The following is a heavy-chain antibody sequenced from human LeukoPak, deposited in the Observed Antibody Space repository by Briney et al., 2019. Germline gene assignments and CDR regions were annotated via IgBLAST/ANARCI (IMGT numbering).Heavy chain of an antibody. CDR1: GYTFTSYG. D-gene: IGHD5-12*01. CDR3: ARGGYSGYDPLYYFDY. J-gene: IGHJ4*02. V-gene: IGHV1-18*01. Sequence: ASVNVSCKASGYTFTSYGISWVRQAPGQGLEWMGWISAYNGNTNYAQKLQGRVTMTTDTSTSTAYMELRSLRSDDTAVYYCARGGYSGYDPLYYFDYWGQGTLVTVSS. CDR2: ISAYNGNT.